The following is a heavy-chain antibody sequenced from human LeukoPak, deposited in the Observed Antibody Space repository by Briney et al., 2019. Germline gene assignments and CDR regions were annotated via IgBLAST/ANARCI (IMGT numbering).Heavy chain of an antibody. Sequence: SVKVSCKASGGTFSSYAISWVRQAPGQGLEWMGRIIPIFGIANYAQKFQGRVTITADKSTSTAYMELSSLRSEDTAVYYCARAEAAGVVIIRPRYYYYGMDVWGQGTTVTASS. D-gene: IGHD3-3*01. V-gene: IGHV1-69*04. J-gene: IGHJ6*02. CDR3: ARAEAAGVVIIRPRYYYYGMDV. CDR2: IIPIFGIA. CDR1: GGTFSSYA.